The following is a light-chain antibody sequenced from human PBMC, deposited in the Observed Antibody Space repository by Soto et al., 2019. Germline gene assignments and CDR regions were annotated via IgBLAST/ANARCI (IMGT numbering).Light chain of an antibody. CDR1: QSVSTS. Sequence: IVLTQSPVTLALSPGESAVISCRASQSVSTSLAWYQHKPGQAPRLFIYDASKRAPGIPARFTGSGSGTDFTLTISRLEPEDITVYYCQVRDVWPSFGQGTKGEIK. CDR3: QVRDVWPS. CDR2: DAS. V-gene: IGKV3-11*01. J-gene: IGKJ1*01.